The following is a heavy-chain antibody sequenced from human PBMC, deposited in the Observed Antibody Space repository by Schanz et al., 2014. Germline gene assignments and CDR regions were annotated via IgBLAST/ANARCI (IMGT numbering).Heavy chain of an antibody. D-gene: IGHD2-15*01. J-gene: IGHJ4*02. Sequence: QVQLQESGPGLVKPSETLSLTCSVSGDSITGVSRYWGWIRQPPGKGLEWIASDCISATDYVNEFFQGGFSISIDGTKTQLPLKLTSVTAADTAVYFCARHRDEMATVSSPFDYWGQGILVTVSS. CDR2: DCISATD. CDR3: ARHRDEMATVSSPFDY. V-gene: IGHV4-39*01. CDR1: GDSITGVSRY.